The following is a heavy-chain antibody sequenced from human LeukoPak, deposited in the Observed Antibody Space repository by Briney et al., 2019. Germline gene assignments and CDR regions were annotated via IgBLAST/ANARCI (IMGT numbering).Heavy chain of an antibody. CDR2: IYYSGST. CDR1: GGSISRSSYY. V-gene: IGHV4-39*01. Sequence: SETLSLTCTVSGGSISRSSYYWDWIRQPPGKGLEWIGNIYYSGSTNYNPSLKSRVIISVDTSKNQFSLNLSSVTAADTAVYYCARLPYYYYGMDVWGQGTTVTVSS. J-gene: IGHJ6*02. CDR3: ARLPYYYYGMDV.